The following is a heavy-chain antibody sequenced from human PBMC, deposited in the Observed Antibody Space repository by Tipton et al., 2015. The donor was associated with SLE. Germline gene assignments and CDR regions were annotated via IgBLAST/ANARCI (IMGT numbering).Heavy chain of an antibody. D-gene: IGHD3-16*01. J-gene: IGHJ6*02. V-gene: IGHV3-9*01. CDR1: GFTFDDYA. CDR2: ISWNSGSI. CDR3: AKDMDYIWGSLDV. Sequence: SLRLSCAASGFTFDDYAMHWVRQAPGKGLEWVSGISWNSGSIGYADSVKGRFTISRDNAKNSLSLQMNSLRAEDTALYYCAKDMDYIWGSLDVWGQGTTVTVSS.